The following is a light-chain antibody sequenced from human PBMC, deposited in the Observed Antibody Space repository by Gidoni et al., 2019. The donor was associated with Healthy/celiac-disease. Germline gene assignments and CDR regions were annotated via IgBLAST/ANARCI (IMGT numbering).Light chain of an antibody. CDR1: QSISSY. J-gene: IGKJ4*01. Sequence: IQMTQSPSSLSASVGDRVTITCRASQSISSYLNWYQQKPGKAPKLLIYAASSLQSGVPSRFSGSGSGTDFTLTISSLQPEDFATYYCQQSYSGRTFXGXTKVEIK. CDR2: AAS. V-gene: IGKV1-39*01. CDR3: QQSYSGRT.